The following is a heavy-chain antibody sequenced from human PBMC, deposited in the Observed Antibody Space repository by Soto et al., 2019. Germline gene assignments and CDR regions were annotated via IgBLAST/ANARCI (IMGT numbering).Heavy chain of an antibody. V-gene: IGHV1-18*01. J-gene: IGHJ6*04. CDR1: GYTFYSHS. CDR2: INGDYGNT. D-gene: IGHD5-18*01. CDR3: ARCIQGDYYYGMDV. Sequence: QAQLVQSGAEVKKPGASVKVSCKASGYTFYSHSISWVRQAPGQGLEWMGRINGDYGNTQYAQKFRGRVTMTTDTSTTTVYIELTNLRSDDTDVYYCARCIQGDYYYGMDVWGKGTTVTVSS.